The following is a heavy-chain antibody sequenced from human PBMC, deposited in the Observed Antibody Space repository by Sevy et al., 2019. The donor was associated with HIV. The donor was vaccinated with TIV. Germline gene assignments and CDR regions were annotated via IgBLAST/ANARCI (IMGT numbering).Heavy chain of an antibody. CDR1: GITFNTYA. V-gene: IGHV3-23*01. CDR2: VSGSGGST. Sequence: GGSLRHSCAASGITFNTYAMTWVRQAPGKGLEWVSSVSGSGGSTYYADSVKGRFTISRDNSKNTLYLQMDSLRAEDTALYYCARTVVPDSWGQGTLVTVSS. D-gene: IGHD2-15*01. CDR3: ARTVVPDS. J-gene: IGHJ4*02.